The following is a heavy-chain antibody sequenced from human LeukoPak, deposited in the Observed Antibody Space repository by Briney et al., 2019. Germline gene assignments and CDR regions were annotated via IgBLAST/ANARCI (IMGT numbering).Heavy chain of an antibody. CDR1: GFTFDDYA. CDR3: AKDTRYCSGGSCYRVAFDI. V-gene: IGHV3-9*01. Sequence: GGSLRLSCAASGFTFDDYAMHWVRQAPGKGLEWASGISWNSGSIGYADSVKGRFTISRDNAKNSLYLQMNSLRAEDTALYYCAKDTRYCSGGSCYRVAFDIWGQGTMVTVSS. CDR2: ISWNSGSI. J-gene: IGHJ3*02. D-gene: IGHD2-15*01.